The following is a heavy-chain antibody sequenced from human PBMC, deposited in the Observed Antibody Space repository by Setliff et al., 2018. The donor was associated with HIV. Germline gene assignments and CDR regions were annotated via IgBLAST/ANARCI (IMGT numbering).Heavy chain of an antibody. D-gene: IGHD3-16*01. V-gene: IGHV3-7*02. CDR3: AAVPWGHSSLIIDH. Sequence: GGSLRLSCAASGYTFSSYWMAWVRQCPGKGLEWVANIQQHGSEIHYVASVEGRFTISRDNAKNSVYLQMHSLRVEDTAVYYCAAVPWGHSSLIIDHWGQGTPVTVSS. J-gene: IGHJ4*02. CDR1: GYTFSSYW. CDR2: IQQHGSEI.